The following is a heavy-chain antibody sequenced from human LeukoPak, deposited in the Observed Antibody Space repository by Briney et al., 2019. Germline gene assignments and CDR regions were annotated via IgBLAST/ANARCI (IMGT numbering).Heavy chain of an antibody. V-gene: IGHV3-48*04. D-gene: IGHD4-17*01. CDR1: GFTFSASS. CDR2: ISYSGSTI. Sequence: GGSLRFPCAAAGFTFSASSMNWMRQAPGMGLEWVAYISYSGSTIHYADSVKGRFTISRDNAKNSLFLQMNRLRAEDAAVYYCARDGDGNFDYWGQGTLVTVSS. CDR3: ARDGDGNFDY. J-gene: IGHJ4*02.